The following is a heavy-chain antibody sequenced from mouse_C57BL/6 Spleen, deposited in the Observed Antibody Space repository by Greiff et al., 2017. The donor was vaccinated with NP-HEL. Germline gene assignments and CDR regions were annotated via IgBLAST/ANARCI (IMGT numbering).Heavy chain of an antibody. V-gene: IGHV1-63*01. CDR1: GYTFTNYW. CDR2: IYPGGGYT. J-gene: IGHJ2*01. CDR3: ARSKVAPYYFDY. D-gene: IGHD1-1*01. Sequence: ESGAELVRPGTSVKMSCKASGYTFTNYWIGWAKQRPGHGLEWIGDIYPGGGYTNYNEKFKGKATLTADKSSSTAYMQFSSLTSEDSAIYYCARSKVAPYYFDYWGQGTTLTVSS.